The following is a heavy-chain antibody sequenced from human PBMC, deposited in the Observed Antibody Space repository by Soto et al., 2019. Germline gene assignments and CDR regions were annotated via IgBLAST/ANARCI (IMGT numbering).Heavy chain of an antibody. Sequence: QVQLQESGPGLVKPSQTLSLTCSVSGESISSGGYYWSWIRHHPGKGLEWIGYIYDSESAYYNPSLKSRVTISMDTSKIHFAMRLSSVTAADTAVYYCARASSSSSAADYWGQGTLATASS. V-gene: IGHV4-31*03. J-gene: IGHJ4*02. CDR2: IYDSESA. D-gene: IGHD6-6*01. CDR1: GESISSGGYY. CDR3: ARASSSSSAADY.